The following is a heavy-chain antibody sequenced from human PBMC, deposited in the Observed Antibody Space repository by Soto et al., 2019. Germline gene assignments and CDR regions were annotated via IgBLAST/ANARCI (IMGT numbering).Heavy chain of an antibody. V-gene: IGHV1-46*01. D-gene: IGHD1-26*01. CDR3: ARSSGGNFGIIIEGNNWFAP. J-gene: IGHJ5*02. Sequence: SVKVSYRAPTDTFTSDYINWGRQAPVQGLEWMGVINPHGGSTAYAQKFKGRVTLTRDTSASTVYMEVSSLTSEDTAMYYCARSSGGNFGIIIEGNNWFAPWGQGTLVIVYS. CDR2: INPHGGST. CDR1: TDTFTSDY.